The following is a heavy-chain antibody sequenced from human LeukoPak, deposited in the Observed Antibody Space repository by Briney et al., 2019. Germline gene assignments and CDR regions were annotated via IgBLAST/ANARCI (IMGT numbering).Heavy chain of an antibody. Sequence: SETLSLTCTVSGGSISSYYWSWIRQPAGKGLEWIGRIYTSGSTNYNPSLKSRVTMSVDTSKNQFSLKLSSVTAADTAVYYCAGEKVRGKSTYCSGGSCYPPTYNWFDPWGQGTLVTVSS. CDR1: GGSISSYY. CDR2: IYTSGST. CDR3: AGEKVRGKSTYCSGGSCYPPTYNWFDP. D-gene: IGHD2-15*01. V-gene: IGHV4-4*07. J-gene: IGHJ5*02.